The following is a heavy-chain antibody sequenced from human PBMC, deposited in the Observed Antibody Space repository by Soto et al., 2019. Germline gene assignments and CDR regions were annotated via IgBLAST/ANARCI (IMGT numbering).Heavy chain of an antibody. D-gene: IGHD5-18*01. CDR3: ATSVNSAMAFDY. J-gene: IGHJ4*02. V-gene: IGHV1-46*01. CDR1: GYTFTHYY. CDR2: INPNGGVT. Sequence: SVKVSCKASGYTFTHYYIHWVRQAPGQGLEWMGIINPNGGVTTYAQKFRAGFTMTRDTSTSTVYMELSSLRSEDSAAYYCATSVNSAMAFDYWGQGTLVTVSS.